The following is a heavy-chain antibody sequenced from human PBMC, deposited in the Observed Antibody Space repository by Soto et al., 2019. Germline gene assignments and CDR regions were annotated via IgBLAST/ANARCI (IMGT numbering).Heavy chain of an antibody. CDR1: GFTFSSYG. J-gene: IGHJ4*02. V-gene: IGHV3-30*18. CDR3: AKGPGIAAANDY. Sequence: TGGSLRLSCAASGFTFSSYGMHWVRQAPGKGLEWVAVISYDGSNKYYADSVKGRFTISRDNSKNTLYLQMNSLRAEDTAVYYCAKGPGIAAANDYWGQGTLVTVSS. CDR2: ISYDGSNK. D-gene: IGHD6-13*01.